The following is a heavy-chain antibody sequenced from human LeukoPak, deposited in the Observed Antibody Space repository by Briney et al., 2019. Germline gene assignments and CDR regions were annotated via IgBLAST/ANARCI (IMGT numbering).Heavy chain of an antibody. CDR2: INHSGST. Sequence: SETLSLTCAVYGGSFSGYYWSWIRQPPGKGLEWIGEINHSGSTNYNPSLKSRVTISVDTSKNQFSLKLSSVTAADTAVYYCARNEGYSQADWGQGTLVTVSS. D-gene: IGHD1-26*01. CDR3: ARNEGYSQAD. CDR1: GGSFSGYY. V-gene: IGHV4-34*01. J-gene: IGHJ4*02.